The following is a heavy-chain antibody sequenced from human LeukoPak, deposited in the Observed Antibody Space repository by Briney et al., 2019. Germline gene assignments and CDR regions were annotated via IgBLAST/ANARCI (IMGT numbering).Heavy chain of an antibody. D-gene: IGHD3-10*01. CDR3: ARLFYGPDYYGSGGWNWFDP. CDR1: GGSISSSSYY. J-gene: IGHJ5*02. Sequence: SETLSLTCTVSGGSISSSSYYWGWIRQPPGKGLEWIGSIYYSGSTYYNPSLKSRVTISVDTSKNQFSLKLSSVTAADTAVYYCARLFYGPDYYGSGGWNWFDPWGQGTLVTVSS. V-gene: IGHV4-39*01. CDR2: IYYSGST.